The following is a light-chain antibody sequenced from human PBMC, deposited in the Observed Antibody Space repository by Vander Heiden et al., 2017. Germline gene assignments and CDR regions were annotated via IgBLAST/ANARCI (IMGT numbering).Light chain of an antibody. CDR2: AAS. CDR3: QQSYSTPPIT. J-gene: IGKJ5*01. CDR1: QNISSY. V-gene: IGKV1-39*01. Sequence: QMTQFASSPSSAVGDSVTITCRASQNISSYLNWYQQKPGKAPKLLIYAASSLQSGVPSRFSGSGSGTDFTLTISSLQPEDFATNYCQQSYSTPPITFGQGTRLEIK.